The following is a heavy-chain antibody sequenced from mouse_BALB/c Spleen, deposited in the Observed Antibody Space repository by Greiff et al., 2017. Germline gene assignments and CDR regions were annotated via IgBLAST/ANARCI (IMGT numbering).Heavy chain of an antibody. V-gene: IGHV1-69*02. CDR1: GYTFTSYW. CDR2: IYPSDSYT. CDR3: TRSGVWYYFDY. D-gene: IGHD2-10*02. Sequence: QVQLQQPGAELVRPGASVKLSCKASGYTFTSYWINWVKQRPGQGLEWIGNIYPSDSYTNYNQKFKDKATLTVDKSSSTAYMQLSSPTSEDSAVYYCTRSGVWYYFDYWGQGTTLTVSS. J-gene: IGHJ2*01.